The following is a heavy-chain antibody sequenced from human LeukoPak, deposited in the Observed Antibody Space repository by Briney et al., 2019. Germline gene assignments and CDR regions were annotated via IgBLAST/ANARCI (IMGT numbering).Heavy chain of an antibody. D-gene: IGHD6-13*01. CDR1: GGSISSGDYY. V-gene: IGHV4-30-4*08. Sequence: SQTLSLTCTVSGGSISSGDYYWRWIRQPPGKGLEWIAYIYYSGSTYYNPSLKSRVTISVDTSKNQFSLKLSSVTAADTAVYYCARGRLGQQLVFFRGYYFDYWGQGTLVTVSS. CDR2: IYYSGST. CDR3: ARGRLGQQLVFFRGYYFDY. J-gene: IGHJ4*02.